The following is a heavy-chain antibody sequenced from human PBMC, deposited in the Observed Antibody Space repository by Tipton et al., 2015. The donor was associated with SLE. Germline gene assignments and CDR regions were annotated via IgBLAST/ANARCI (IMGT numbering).Heavy chain of an antibody. J-gene: IGHJ4*02. Sequence: TLSLTCAVSGYSISSGYYWSWIRQPPGKGLEWIGEINHSGSTNYNPSLKSRVTISVDTSKNQFSLKLSSVTAADTAVYYCARADILTGYTFDYWGQGTLVTVSS. CDR2: INHSGST. D-gene: IGHD3-9*01. CDR1: GYSISSGYY. V-gene: IGHV4-34*01. CDR3: ARADILTGYTFDY.